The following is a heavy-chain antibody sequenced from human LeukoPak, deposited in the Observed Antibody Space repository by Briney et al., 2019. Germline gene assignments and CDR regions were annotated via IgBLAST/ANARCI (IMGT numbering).Heavy chain of an antibody. V-gene: IGHV3-23*01. J-gene: IGHJ4*02. CDR1: GFTFSSYA. Sequence: GGFLRLSCAASGFTFSSYAMSWVRQAPGKGLEWVSAISGSGGSTYYADSVKGRFTISRDNSKNTLYLQMNSLRAEDTAVYYCAKDLGIGYYDSSGYYSRGDYWGQGTLVTVSS. CDR2: ISGSGGST. D-gene: IGHD3-22*01. CDR3: AKDLGIGYYDSSGYYSRGDY.